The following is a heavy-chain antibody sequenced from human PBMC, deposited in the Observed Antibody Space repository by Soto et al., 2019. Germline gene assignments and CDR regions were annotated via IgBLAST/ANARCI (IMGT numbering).Heavy chain of an antibody. Sequence: SGPTLVNPTQTLTLTCTYSEFSLTTTGVGVGWIRQPPGKALEWLALIYWDDYKRYSPSLKSRLTITKDTSKNQVVLIMTNMDPVDTATYSCARAYDTSGYYEYYIDFRGQGILVTVSS. J-gene: IGHJ4*02. CDR3: ARAYDTSGYYEYYIDF. CDR1: EFSLTTTGVG. D-gene: IGHD3-22*01. V-gene: IGHV2-5*02. CDR2: IYWDDYK.